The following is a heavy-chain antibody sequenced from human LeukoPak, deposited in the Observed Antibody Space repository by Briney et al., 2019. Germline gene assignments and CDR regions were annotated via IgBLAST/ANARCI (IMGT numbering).Heavy chain of an antibody. Sequence: SETLSLTCTVSGDSISSSHFFWGWIRQTPGKGLEWIGSIDCCGSTYYNPSLKSRVTISVDTSKNQFSLKLSSVTAADTAVYYCARDSFLTGTDYGMDVWGQGTTVTVSS. V-gene: IGHV4-39*07. CDR2: IDCCGST. CDR1: GDSISSSHFF. CDR3: ARDSFLTGTDYGMDV. J-gene: IGHJ6*02. D-gene: IGHD3-9*01.